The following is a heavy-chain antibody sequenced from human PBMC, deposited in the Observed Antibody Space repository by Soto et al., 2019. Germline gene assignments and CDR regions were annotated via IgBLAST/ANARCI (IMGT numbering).Heavy chain of an antibody. D-gene: IGHD5-18*01. CDR2: INHSGST. Sequence: SETLSLTCTVSGGSISSYYWSWIRQPPGKGLEWIGEINHSGSTNYNPSLKSRVTISVDTSKNQFSLKLSSVTAADTAVYYCRTVDTAMDYYYGMDVWGQGTTVTVSS. J-gene: IGHJ6*02. CDR1: GGSISSYY. CDR3: RTVDTAMDYYYGMDV. V-gene: IGHV4-34*01.